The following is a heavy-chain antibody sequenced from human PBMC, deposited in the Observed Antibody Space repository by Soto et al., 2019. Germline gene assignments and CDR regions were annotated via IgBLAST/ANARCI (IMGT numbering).Heavy chain of an antibody. Sequence: QVQLQESGPGLVKPSQTLSLTCTVSGGSISSGGYYWNWIRQHPGKGLEWIGYIYYSGSAYYNPSLSSRVTLSLDPYKNQFSLKMNSVTAADTAVYPCARVTPNGRRGSAIDIWGPGTTVTVSP. CDR2: IYYSGSA. CDR3: ARVTPNGRRGSAIDI. J-gene: IGHJ3*02. D-gene: IGHD6-19*01. CDR1: GGSISSGGYY. V-gene: IGHV4-31*03.